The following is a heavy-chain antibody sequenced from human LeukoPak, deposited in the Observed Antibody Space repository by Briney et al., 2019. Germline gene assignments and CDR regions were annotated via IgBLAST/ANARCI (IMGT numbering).Heavy chain of an antibody. CDR1: DGSISSCY. V-gene: IGHV4-59*01. Sequence: SETLSLTCTVSDGSISSCYWSWIRQPPGKGLVWIGHIYDSGSTNYNPSLKSRVTISVDTSKNQFSLKLSSVTAADTAVYYCAREFSWSGFFDYWGQGTLVTVSS. CDR3: AREFSWSGFFDY. D-gene: IGHD3-3*01. CDR2: IYDSGST. J-gene: IGHJ4*02.